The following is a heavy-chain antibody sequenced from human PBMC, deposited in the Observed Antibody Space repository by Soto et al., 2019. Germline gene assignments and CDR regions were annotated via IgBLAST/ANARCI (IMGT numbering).Heavy chain of an antibody. CDR1: GFTFSSYA. CDR2: ISGSGGST. D-gene: IGHD3-3*01. V-gene: IGHV3-23*01. CDR3: AKVRGFSYDFWSGYPTNYFDY. Sequence: GGSLRLSCAASGFTFSSYAMSWVRQAPGKGLEWVSAISGSGGSTYYADSVKGRFTISRDNSKNTLYLQMNSLRAEDTAVYYCAKVRGFSYDFWSGYPTNYFDYWGQGTLVTVSS. J-gene: IGHJ4*02.